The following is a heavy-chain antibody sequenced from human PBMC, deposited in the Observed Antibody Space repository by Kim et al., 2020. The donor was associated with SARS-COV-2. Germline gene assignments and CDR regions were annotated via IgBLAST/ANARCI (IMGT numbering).Heavy chain of an antibody. CDR2: VSGRGASR. Sequence: GGSLRLSCVASGFNFDSFGMSWVRQVPGQGLEWVSGVSGRGASRYYADSVKGRFTISRDNSKNTVYLQMNNLRAEDTAIYYCAKGAFFYGSGSLDSDYG. J-gene: IGHJ6*01. CDR1: GFNFDSFG. V-gene: IGHV3-23*01. D-gene: IGHD3-10*01. CDR3: AKGAFFYGSGSLDSDYG.